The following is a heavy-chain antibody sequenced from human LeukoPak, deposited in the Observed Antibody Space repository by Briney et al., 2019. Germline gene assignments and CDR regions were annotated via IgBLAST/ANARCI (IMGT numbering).Heavy chain of an antibody. J-gene: IGHJ4*02. CDR2: IYTNGNT. CDR1: GGSISSGGYY. V-gene: IGHV4-61*02. Sequence: PSETLSLTCTVSGGSISSGGYYWSWIRQPAGKGLEWIGRIYTNGNTNSNPSLKSRVTISIDTSKNQFSLKLSSVTAADTAVYYCARDSPWGGCDYWGQGTLVTVSS. CDR3: ARDSPWGGCDY. D-gene: IGHD6-19*01.